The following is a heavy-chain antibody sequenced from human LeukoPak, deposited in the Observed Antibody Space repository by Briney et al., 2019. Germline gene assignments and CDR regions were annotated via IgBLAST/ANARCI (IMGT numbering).Heavy chain of an antibody. V-gene: IGHV3-23*01. Sequence: PGGSLRLSCAASGFTFSSYAMSWVRQAPGEGLEWVSAISSSGGSTYYADSVKGRFTISRDNSKNTLYLQMNSLRAEDTAVYYCAKGRFGELPRFDYWGQGTLVTVSS. J-gene: IGHJ4*02. CDR3: AKGRFGELPRFDY. D-gene: IGHD3-10*01. CDR2: ISSSGGST. CDR1: GFTFSSYA.